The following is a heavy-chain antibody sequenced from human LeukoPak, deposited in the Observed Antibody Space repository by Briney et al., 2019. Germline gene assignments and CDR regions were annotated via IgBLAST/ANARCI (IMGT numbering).Heavy chain of an antibody. CDR2: INPNSGDT. CDR1: EYTFTGYY. V-gene: IGHV1-2*02. Sequence: GASVKVSCKAFEYTFTGYYMHWVRQAPGQGLEWMGWINPNSGDTNYAQKFQGRVTMTRDTSISTAYLDLSSLKSDDTAVYYCARDWFLDYWGQGTLVTVSS. CDR3: ARDWFLDY. J-gene: IGHJ4*02. D-gene: IGHD3-9*01.